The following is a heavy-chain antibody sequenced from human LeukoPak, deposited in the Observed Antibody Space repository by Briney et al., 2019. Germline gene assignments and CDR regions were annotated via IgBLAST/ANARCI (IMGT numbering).Heavy chain of an antibody. CDR2: IYYSGST. Sequence: SETLSLTCTVSGGSISSYYWSWIRQPPGKGLEWIGYIYYSGSTNYNPSLKSRVTISVDTSKNQFSLKLTSVTAADTAVYYCARTTEGGYAYGYFYYYYMDVWGKGTTVTISS. D-gene: IGHD5-18*01. CDR3: ARTTEGGYAYGYFYYYYMDV. V-gene: IGHV4-59*01. J-gene: IGHJ6*03. CDR1: GGSISSYY.